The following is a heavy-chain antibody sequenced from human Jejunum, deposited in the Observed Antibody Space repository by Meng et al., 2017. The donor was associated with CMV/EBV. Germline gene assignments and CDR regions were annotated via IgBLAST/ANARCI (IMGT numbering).Heavy chain of an antibody. Sequence: FSVGKNNMTWFRQAPGKGLEWFSAIYSANTTYYADSVKGRFTISRDNSKNTLYLQMHSLRAEDTAVYYCAKYGRNRNWNYGEFDHWGQGTLVTVSS. D-gene: IGHD1-7*01. V-gene: IGHV3-53*01. J-gene: IGHJ4*02. CDR3: AKYGRNRNWNYGEFDH. CDR1: FSVGKNN. CDR2: IYSANTT.